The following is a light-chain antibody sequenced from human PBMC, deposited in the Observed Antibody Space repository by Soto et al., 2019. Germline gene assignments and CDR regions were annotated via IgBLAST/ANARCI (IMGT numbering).Light chain of an antibody. CDR2: GAS. CDR3: QQYGYSPRT. CDR1: QTVTSY. J-gene: IGKJ1*01. Sequence: EMVLTQSPGTLSLSPGDIATLSCRASQTVTSYFAWYQQKPGQAPRLLIHGASTRATGIPDRFSGSGSGTDFTLTISGLEPEDFAVYYCQQYGYSPRTFGQGTKMEIK. V-gene: IGKV3-20*01.